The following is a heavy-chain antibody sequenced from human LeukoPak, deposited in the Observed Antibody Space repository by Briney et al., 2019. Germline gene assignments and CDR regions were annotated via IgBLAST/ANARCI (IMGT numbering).Heavy chain of an antibody. Sequence: GGSLRLSCAASGFSFRSLAMSWVRQAPGKGLEWVAGISDSGRDTRYADSVKGRFTISRDNSRDTLYLQVNNLRDDDSAIYYCATKYSGLSPFYYWGQGTLVTVSS. CDR2: ISDSGRDT. CDR3: ATKYSGLSPFYY. CDR1: GFSFRSLA. D-gene: IGHD2-21*01. J-gene: IGHJ4*02. V-gene: IGHV3-23*01.